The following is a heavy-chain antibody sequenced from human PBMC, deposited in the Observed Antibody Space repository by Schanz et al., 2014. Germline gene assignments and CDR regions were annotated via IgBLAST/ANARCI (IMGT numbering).Heavy chain of an antibody. D-gene: IGHD6-25*01. V-gene: IGHV3-23*04. J-gene: IGHJ4*02. CDR2: ISGSGGST. CDR3: AKVLYSSGWRGDYFDE. CDR1: GFTFSSYA. Sequence: EEQLVESGGGLVQPGGSLRLSCAASGFTFSSYAMSWVRQAPGKGLEWVSAISGSGGSTYYADSVKGRFTISRDNSKNTVYIQMNSLRAEDTAVYYCAKVLYSSGWRGDYFDEWGQGTLVTVAS.